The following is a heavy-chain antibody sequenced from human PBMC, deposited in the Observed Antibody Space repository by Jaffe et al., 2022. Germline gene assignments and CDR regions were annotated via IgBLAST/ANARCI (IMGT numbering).Heavy chain of an antibody. D-gene: IGHD3-16*02. V-gene: IGHV7-4-1*02. Sequence: QVQLVQSGSELKKPGASVKVSCKASGYTFTSYAMNWVRQAPGQGLEWMGWINTNTGNPTYAQGFTGRFVFSLDTSVSTAYLQISSLKAEDTAVYYCARDFYDYIWGSYRYHLQRDDAFDIWGQGTMVTVSS. CDR1: GYTFTSYA. CDR3: ARDFYDYIWGSYRYHLQRDDAFDI. J-gene: IGHJ3*02. CDR2: INTNTGNP.